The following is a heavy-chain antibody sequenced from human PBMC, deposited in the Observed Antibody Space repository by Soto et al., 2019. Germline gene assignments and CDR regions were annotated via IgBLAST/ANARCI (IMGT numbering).Heavy chain of an antibody. CDR1: GYSFTSYW. CDR2: IDPSDSYT. Sequence: PGESLKISCKGSGYSFTSYWISWVRKMPGKGLEWMGKIDPSDSYTNYSPSFQGHVTISADKSTSTAYLQWSSLKASDTAMYYCARRYCSSTSCPRNYYGMDGWGQGTTVTV. D-gene: IGHD2-2*01. V-gene: IGHV5-10-1*01. CDR3: ARRYCSSTSCPRNYYGMDG. J-gene: IGHJ6*02.